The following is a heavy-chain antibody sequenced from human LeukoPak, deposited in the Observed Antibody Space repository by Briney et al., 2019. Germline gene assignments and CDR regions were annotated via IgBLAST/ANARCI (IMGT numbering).Heavy chain of an antibody. Sequence: PGGSLRLSCAASGFTFSSYGMHWVRQAPGKGLEWVAVISYDGSNKYYADSVKGRFTISRDNSKNTLYLQMNSLRAEDTAVYYCAREGATGYGMDVWGQGTTVTVSS. CDR3: AREGATGYGMDV. J-gene: IGHJ6*02. V-gene: IGHV3-30*03. CDR2: ISYDGSNK. D-gene: IGHD3-10*01. CDR1: GFTFSSYG.